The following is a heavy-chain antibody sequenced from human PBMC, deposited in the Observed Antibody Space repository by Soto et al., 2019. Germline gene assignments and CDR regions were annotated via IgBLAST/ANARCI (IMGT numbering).Heavy chain of an antibody. V-gene: IGHV3-23*01. CDR1: GFSFSNYG. Sequence: LRLSCSTSGFSFSNYGMDWVRQAPGKGLEWVSGITKTGRSTFIADSVRGRFTISRDNLKNIMYLQMNSLRVDDTALYYCTKDAEAYDFAFDKWGQGTMVTVSS. CDR3: TKDAEAYDFAFDK. D-gene: IGHD3-3*01. CDR2: ITKTGRST. J-gene: IGHJ3*02.